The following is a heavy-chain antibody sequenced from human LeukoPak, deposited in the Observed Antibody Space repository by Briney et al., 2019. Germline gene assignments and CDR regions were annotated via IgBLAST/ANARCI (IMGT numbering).Heavy chain of an antibody. J-gene: IGHJ4*02. CDR2: IYYSGST. D-gene: IGHD3-22*01. V-gene: IGHV4-59*01. Sequence: PSETLSLTCTVTGGSMNTYYWSWIRQPPGKGLEWIGYIYYSGSTSYSPSLKSRVTMSVDTSKNHFSLNLRSVTAADTAVYYCARVSLDFYDRSGYYYFDYWGQGTLATVSS. CDR3: ARVSLDFYDRSGYYYFDY. CDR1: GGSMNTYY.